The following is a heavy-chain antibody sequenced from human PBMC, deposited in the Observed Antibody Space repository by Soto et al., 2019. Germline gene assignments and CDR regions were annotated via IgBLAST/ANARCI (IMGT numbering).Heavy chain of an antibody. D-gene: IGHD1-20*01. CDR2: ISGSGDST. Sequence: EVQLLESGGILVHPGGSLRLSCAASGFTFSSYAMTWVRQAPGKGLEWVSAISGSGDSTYYADSVKGRFTISRDQSKNSRYLQMHSLRAEDTAVYFCAKERYNGADRYYCDDWGQGTLVTVSS. V-gene: IGHV3-23*01. CDR3: AKERYNGADRYYCDD. J-gene: IGHJ4*02. CDR1: GFTFSSYA.